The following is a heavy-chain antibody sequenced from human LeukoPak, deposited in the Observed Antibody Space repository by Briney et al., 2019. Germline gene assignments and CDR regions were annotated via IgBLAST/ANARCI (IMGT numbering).Heavy chain of an antibody. D-gene: IGHD3-10*01. CDR1: GYTFSNYG. J-gene: IGHJ4*02. Sequence: ASVKVSCKASGYTFSNYGISWVRQAPGQGLEWMGCISAYNGNTNYAQKLQGRVTMTTDTSTNTAYMELRSLRSDDTAVYYCARDYGSGRQYYFDYWGQGTLVTVSS. CDR3: ARDYGSGRQYYFDY. CDR2: ISAYNGNT. V-gene: IGHV1-18*01.